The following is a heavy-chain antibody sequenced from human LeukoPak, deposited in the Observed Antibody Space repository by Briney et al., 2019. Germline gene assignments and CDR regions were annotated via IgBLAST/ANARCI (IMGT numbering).Heavy chain of an antibody. D-gene: IGHD6-13*01. CDR2: ISGSGGRT. J-gene: IGHJ4*02. V-gene: IGHV3-23*01. CDR1: GFTFSSYG. CDR3: AKEIAAVGTRGLDY. Sequence: GGSLRLSCAASGFTFSSYGMSWVRQAPGKGLEWVSGISGSGGRTYYADSVKGRFTTSRDNSKNTLYLQMNSLRAEDTAVYYCAKEIAAVGTRGLDYWGQGTLVTVSS.